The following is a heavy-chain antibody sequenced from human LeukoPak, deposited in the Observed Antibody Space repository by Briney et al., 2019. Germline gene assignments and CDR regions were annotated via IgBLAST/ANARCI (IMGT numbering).Heavy chain of an antibody. CDR1: GFTFSSYW. CDR3: AKTIIRGYLIDY. Sequence: GGSLRLSCAASGFTFSSYWMSWVRQAPGKGLEWVSAISGSGGSTYYADSVKGRFTISRDNSKNTLYLQMNSLRAEDTAVYYCAKTIIRGYLIDYWGQGTLVTVSS. D-gene: IGHD1-1*01. V-gene: IGHV3-23*01. J-gene: IGHJ4*02. CDR2: ISGSGGST.